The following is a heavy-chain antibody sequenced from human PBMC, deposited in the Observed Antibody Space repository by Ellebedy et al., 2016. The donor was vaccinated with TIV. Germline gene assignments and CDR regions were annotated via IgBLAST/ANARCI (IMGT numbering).Heavy chain of an antibody. V-gene: IGHV3-23*01. D-gene: IGHD6-13*01. J-gene: IGHJ4*02. Sequence: GGSLRLXXAASGFTFSNYAMSWVRQAPGKGLEWVSAITGIGTSTYYADSVKGRFTISRDDSKNTLYLQMNTLRTEDAALYFCARGSSSRGYFDSWGQGTLVTVSS. CDR2: ITGIGTST. CDR3: ARGSSSRGYFDS. CDR1: GFTFSNYA.